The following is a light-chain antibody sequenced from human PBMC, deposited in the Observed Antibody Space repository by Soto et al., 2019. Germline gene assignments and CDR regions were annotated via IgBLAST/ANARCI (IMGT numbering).Light chain of an antibody. Sequence: QSALTQPASVSGSPGQSITISCTGTSSDVGAYIYVSWYQHHPGKAPKVMIYEVTNRPPGVSDRFSGPKSGNTASLTISGLQAEDEADYYCCSYTSGRTYVFGTGTKVTVL. V-gene: IGLV2-14*01. CDR1: SSDVGAYIY. CDR3: CSYTSGRTYV. J-gene: IGLJ1*01. CDR2: EVT.